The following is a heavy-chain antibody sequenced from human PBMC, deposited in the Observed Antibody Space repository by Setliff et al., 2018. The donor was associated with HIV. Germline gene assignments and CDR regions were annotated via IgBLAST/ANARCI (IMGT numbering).Heavy chain of an antibody. J-gene: IGHJ3*01. CDR3: AKISPRGYSDITTGRLTDPFDV. CDR1: DSAMDSYY. Sequence: SETLSLTCTVSDSAMDSYYWSWVRQSPGRGLEYIGYIYWAGKTDYNPSLKSRVTISLDTSGNQFSLKLNSVTGADTAVYYCAKISPRGYSDITTGRLTDPFDVWGPGTMVTVSS. CDR2: IYWAGKT. D-gene: IGHD3-9*01. V-gene: IGHV4-59*12.